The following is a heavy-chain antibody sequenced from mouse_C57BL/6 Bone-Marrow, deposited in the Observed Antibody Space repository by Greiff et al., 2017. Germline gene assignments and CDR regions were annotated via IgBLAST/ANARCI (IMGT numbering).Heavy chain of an antibody. J-gene: IGHJ1*03. CDR2: IDPNSGGT. CDR3: AHGNYFYWYFAV. D-gene: IGHD2-1*01. CDR1: GYTFTSYW. Sequence: VQLQQPGAELVKPGASVKLSCKASGYTFTSYWMHWVKQRPGRGLEWIRRIDPNSGGTKYNEKFKSKATLTVDKPSSTAYMQLSSLTSEDSAVYYCAHGNYFYWYFAVWGTGTTVTVSS. V-gene: IGHV1-72*01.